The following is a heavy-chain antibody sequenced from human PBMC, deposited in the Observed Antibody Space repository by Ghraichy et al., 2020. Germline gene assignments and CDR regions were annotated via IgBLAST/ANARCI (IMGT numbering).Heavy chain of an antibody. D-gene: IGHD3-10*01. CDR1: GYTFTGYY. V-gene: IGHV1-2*02. Sequence: ASVKVSCKASGYTFTGYYMQWVRQAPGQGLEWMGWINPGSGDTDYAQKFQGTFSMTRDTSISTAYMELSNLTSDGTAVYYCARVRGGRDPFDIWGQGTMVTVSS. J-gene: IGHJ3*02. CDR3: ARVRGGRDPFDI. CDR2: INPGSGDT.